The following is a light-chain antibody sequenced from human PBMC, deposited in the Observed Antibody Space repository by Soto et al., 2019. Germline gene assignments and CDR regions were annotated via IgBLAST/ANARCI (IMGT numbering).Light chain of an antibody. V-gene: IGKV1-39*01. Sequence: DIRMTQSPPSLSAYVGDTVTITCRASQSISSHLNWYQQKPGKAPNLLIYAASSLQSGVPSRFSGSGSGTDFTLTISSLQSEDFAVYYCQQYNNWPWTFGQGTNVDIK. CDR2: AAS. J-gene: IGKJ1*01. CDR1: QSISSH. CDR3: QQYNNWPWT.